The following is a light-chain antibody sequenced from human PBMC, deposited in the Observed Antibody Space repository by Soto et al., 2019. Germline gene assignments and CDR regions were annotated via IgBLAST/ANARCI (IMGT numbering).Light chain of an antibody. V-gene: IGKV3-11*01. CDR1: QSVSNL. CDR3: QQRYNWPLT. CDR2: DAS. Sequence: ESVLTQSPATLSLSPGEGATLSCRASQSVSNLLAWYQQKPCQAPRLLIFDASHRATGIPARFSGSGSGTDFTLTISSLEPEDFAVYYCQQRYNWPLTFGQGTKVDIK. J-gene: IGKJ1*01.